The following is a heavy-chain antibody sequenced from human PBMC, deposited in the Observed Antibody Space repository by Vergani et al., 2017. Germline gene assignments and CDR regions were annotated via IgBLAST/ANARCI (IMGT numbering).Heavy chain of an antibody. V-gene: IGHV4-34*01. Sequence: QVQLQQWGAGLLKPSETLSLTCAVYGGSFSGYYWSWIRQPPGKGLEWIGEINHSGSTNYNPSLKSRVTISVDPSKNQFSLKLSSVTAADRAVYFCARWSLWRLGNWFDPWGQGTLVTVSS. CDR1: GGSFSGYY. J-gene: IGHJ5*02. CDR3: ARWSLWRLGNWFDP. D-gene: IGHD6-19*01. CDR2: INHSGST.